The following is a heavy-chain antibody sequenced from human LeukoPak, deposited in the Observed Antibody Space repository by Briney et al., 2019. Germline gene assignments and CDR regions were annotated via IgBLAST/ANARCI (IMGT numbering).Heavy chain of an antibody. Sequence: PGGSLRLSCAASGFTFSSYGMHWARQAPGKGLEWVAFIRYDGSNKDYADSVKGRFTISRDNSKNTLYLQMNSLRTDDTAVYYCAKGLVPSWGQGTLVTVSS. D-gene: IGHD5/OR15-5a*01. CDR3: AKGLVPS. V-gene: IGHV3-30*02. CDR2: IRYDGSNK. J-gene: IGHJ5*02. CDR1: GFTFSSYG.